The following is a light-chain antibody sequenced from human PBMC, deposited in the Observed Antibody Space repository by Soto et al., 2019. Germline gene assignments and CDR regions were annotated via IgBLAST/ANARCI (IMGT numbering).Light chain of an antibody. V-gene: IGKV3-15*01. Sequence: IVLTQSPGTLSLSPGDRATLSCGASQTVSGNYLAWYQQKPGQAPRLLIYGASTRATGIPARFSGSGSGTEFTLTISSLQSEDFAVYYCQQYNNWPRGITFGQGTRLEIK. J-gene: IGKJ5*01. CDR1: QTVSGN. CDR2: GAS. CDR3: QQYNNWPRGIT.